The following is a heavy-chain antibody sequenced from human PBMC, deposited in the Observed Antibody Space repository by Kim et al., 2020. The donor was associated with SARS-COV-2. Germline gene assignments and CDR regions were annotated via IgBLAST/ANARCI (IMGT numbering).Heavy chain of an antibody. J-gene: IGHJ4*02. CDR1: GGSISSSSYY. D-gene: IGHD2-8*01. V-gene: IGHV4-39*07. Sequence: SETLSLTCTVSGGSISSSSYYWGWIRQPPGKGLEWIGSIYYSGSTYYNPSLKSRVTISVDTSKNQFSLKLSSVTAADTAVYYCASFGVRVLMVNAHSFDYWGQGTLVTVSS. CDR3: ASFGVRVLMVNAHSFDY. CDR2: IYYSGST.